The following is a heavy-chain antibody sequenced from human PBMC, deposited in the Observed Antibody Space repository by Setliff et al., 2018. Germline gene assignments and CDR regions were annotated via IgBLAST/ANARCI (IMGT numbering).Heavy chain of an antibody. CDR2: ISTSSGTR. D-gene: IGHD3-22*01. V-gene: IGHV3-48*01. CDR3: ARLALTGYDSSGYYYALEYYYYMDV. J-gene: IGHJ6*03. Sequence: PGGSLRLSCAASGLIFTSYSMNWARQAPGKGLEWVSSISTSSGTRYYADSVKGRFTISRDNANQSLYLQMNSLRAEDTAVYYCARLALTGYDSSGYYYALEYYYYMDVWGKGTTVTVSS. CDR1: GLIFTSYS.